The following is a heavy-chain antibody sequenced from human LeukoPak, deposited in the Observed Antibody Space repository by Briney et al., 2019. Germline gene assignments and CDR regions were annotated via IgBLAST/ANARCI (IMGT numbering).Heavy chain of an antibody. CDR1: GYTFTDYY. Sequence: ASVKVSCKASGYTFTDYYMHWVRQAPGQGLEWMGWINPSSGDTKYAQKFQGRVTMSRDTSISTAYMELSRLRSDDTAVYYCAKVRQLGGAFYGMDVWGQGTTVTVSS. CDR3: AKVRQLGGAFYGMDV. D-gene: IGHD5-24*01. CDR2: INPSSGDT. V-gene: IGHV1-2*02. J-gene: IGHJ6*02.